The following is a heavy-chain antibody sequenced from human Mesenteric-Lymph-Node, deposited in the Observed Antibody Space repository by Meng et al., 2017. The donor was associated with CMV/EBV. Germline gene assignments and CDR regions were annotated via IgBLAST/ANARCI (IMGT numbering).Heavy chain of an antibody. CDR2: ISSSSSYI. CDR1: GFTFSSYS. D-gene: IGHD1-7*01. J-gene: IGHJ4*02. Sequence: GGPLRLSCAASGFTFSSYSMNWVRQAPGKGLEWVSSISSSSSYIYYADSVKGRFTISRDNAKNSLYLQMNSLRAEDTAVYYCARGITGTTFDYWGQGTLVTVSS. V-gene: IGHV3-21*01. CDR3: ARGITGTTFDY.